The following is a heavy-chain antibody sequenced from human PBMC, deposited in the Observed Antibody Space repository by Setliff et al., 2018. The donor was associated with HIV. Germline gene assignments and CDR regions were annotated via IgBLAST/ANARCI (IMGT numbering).Heavy chain of an antibody. CDR2: INTETGTP. D-gene: IGHD4-17*01. V-gene: IGHV7-4-1*01. J-gene: IGHJ2*01. CDR3: ARYGSDWFFDL. Sequence: GASVKVSCKASGYTFTTFGLSWVRQAPGQGLEWMGWINTETGTPMYAQGFTGRCVFSLDTSISTAYLQIDSLNAEDTAVYYCARYGSDWFFDLWGRGTLVTASS. CDR1: GYTFTTFG.